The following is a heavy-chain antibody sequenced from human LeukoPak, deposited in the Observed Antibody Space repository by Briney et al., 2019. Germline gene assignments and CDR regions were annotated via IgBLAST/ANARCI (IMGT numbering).Heavy chain of an antibody. D-gene: IGHD5-24*01. CDR3: AKGGQLPFFDY. CDR2: ISYDGSNK. J-gene: IGHJ4*02. CDR1: GSTVSSNY. V-gene: IGHV3-30*18. Sequence: GGSLRLSCAASGSTVSSNYMSWVRQAPGKGQEWVAVISYDGSNKYYADSVKGRFTISRDNSKNTLYLQMNSLRAEDTAVYYCAKGGQLPFFDYWGQGTLVTVSS.